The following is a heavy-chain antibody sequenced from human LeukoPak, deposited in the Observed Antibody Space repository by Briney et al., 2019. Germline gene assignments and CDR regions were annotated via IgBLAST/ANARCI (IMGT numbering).Heavy chain of an antibody. CDR1: GGSISTYF. Sequence: SETLSLTCTVSGGSISTYFWSWIRQPPGKGLEWIAYVYYSGSTNYNPSLKSRATILVDTSKNQFSLKLTSVTAADTAVYFCARGALDTSGTYYNPQPFDYWGQGTLVIVSS. V-gene: IGHV4-59*01. CDR2: VYYSGST. D-gene: IGHD3-10*01. J-gene: IGHJ4*02. CDR3: ARGALDTSGTYYNPQPFDY.